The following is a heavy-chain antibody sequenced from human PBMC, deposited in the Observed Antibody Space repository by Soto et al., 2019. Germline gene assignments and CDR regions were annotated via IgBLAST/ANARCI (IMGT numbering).Heavy chain of an antibody. V-gene: IGHV3-21*01. CDR3: ARDPAHYDFWSGYYTHGMDV. D-gene: IGHD3-3*01. CDR2: ISSSSSYM. CDR1: GFTFSSYS. J-gene: IGHJ6*02. Sequence: GGSLRLSCAASGFTFSSYSMNWVRQAPGKGLEWVSSISSSSSYMYYADSVKGRFTISRDNAKNSLYLQMNSLRAEDTAVYYCARDPAHYDFWSGYYTHGMDVWGQGTTVTVSS.